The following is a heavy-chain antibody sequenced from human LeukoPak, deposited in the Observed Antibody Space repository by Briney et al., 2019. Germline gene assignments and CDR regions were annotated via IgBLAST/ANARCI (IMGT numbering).Heavy chain of an antibody. CDR1: GFTFSNHN. J-gene: IGHJ6*04. CDR2: IYHSGST. D-gene: IGHD3-10*01. V-gene: IGHV4-4*02. CDR3: ARVYYGSGKDV. Sequence: PGGSLRLSCAASGFTFSNHNMDWVRQAPGKGLEWIGEIYHSGSTNYNPSLKSRVTISVDTSKNQFSLKLSSVTAADTAVYYCARVYYGSGKDVWGKGTTVTISS.